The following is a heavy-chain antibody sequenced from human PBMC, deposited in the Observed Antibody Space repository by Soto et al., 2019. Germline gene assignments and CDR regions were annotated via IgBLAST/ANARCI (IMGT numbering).Heavy chain of an antibody. CDR1: GGSISTYY. CDR2: IYYTGNT. Sequence: QVQLQESGPGLVKPSETLSLTCTVTGGSISTYYWSWIRQPPGKGLEWIGHIYYTGNTNYNPSLKSRVTISVETSTNRFSLRLRSVSAADTAVYYCAGAQSFEFHNWFGPWGQGTLVTGSS. D-gene: IGHD3-10*01. CDR3: AGAQSFEFHNWFGP. J-gene: IGHJ5*02. V-gene: IGHV4-59*12.